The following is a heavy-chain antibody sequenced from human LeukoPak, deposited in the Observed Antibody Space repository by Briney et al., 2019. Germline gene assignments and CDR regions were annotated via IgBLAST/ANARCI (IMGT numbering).Heavy chain of an antibody. D-gene: IGHD3-10*01. CDR2: INHSGST. J-gene: IGHJ4*02. CDR1: GGSFSGYY. CDR3: ARRRIIYYGSEQPPFDY. V-gene: IGHV4-34*01. Sequence: PSETLSLTCAVYGGSFSGYYWSWIRQPPGKGLEWIGEINHSGSTNYNPSLKSRVTISVDTSKNQFPLKLSSVTAADTAVYYCARRRIIYYGSEQPPFDYWGQGTLVTVSS.